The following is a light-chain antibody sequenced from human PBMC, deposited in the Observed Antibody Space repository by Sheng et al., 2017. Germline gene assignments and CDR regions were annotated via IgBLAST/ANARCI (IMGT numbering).Light chain of an antibody. CDR1: SDDIGGYNY. V-gene: IGLV2-8*01. J-gene: IGLJ1*01. CDR3: SSYAGSNFNV. Sequence: QSALTQPPSASGSLGQSVTISCTGSSDDIGGYNYVSWYQQYPGKAPKLMIYEVNRRPSGVPERFSGSKSGNTASLTVSGLQAEDEADYYCSSYAGSNFNVFGTGTRVTV. CDR2: EVN.